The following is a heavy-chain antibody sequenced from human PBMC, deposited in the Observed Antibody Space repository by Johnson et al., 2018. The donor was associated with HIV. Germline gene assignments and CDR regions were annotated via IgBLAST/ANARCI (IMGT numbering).Heavy chain of an antibody. V-gene: IGHV3-30-3*01. CDR3: ARERGYFGNPAFDI. Sequence: QMLLVESGGDVVQPGRSLRLSCTASGFTFSSYALHWVRQAPGTGLEWVAVLSYDGSNTFYAEPVQGRFTISRDNSKNTLYLQLNSLRTEDTAMYYCARERGYFGNPAFDIWGQGTMVTVSS. CDR1: GFTFSSYA. D-gene: IGHD4-23*01. CDR2: LSYDGSNT. J-gene: IGHJ3*02.